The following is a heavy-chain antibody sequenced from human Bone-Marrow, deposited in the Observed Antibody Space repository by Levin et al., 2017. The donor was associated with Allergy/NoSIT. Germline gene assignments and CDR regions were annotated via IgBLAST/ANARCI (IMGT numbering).Heavy chain of an antibody. J-gene: IGHJ4*02. CDR1: GYSFTGFS. CDR3: ARDGTTSSFDF. CDR2: INPNSGDT. V-gene: IGHV1-2*06. Sequence: ASVKVSCKASGYSFTGFSMHWVRQAPGQGPEWMGRINPNSGDTKYAQRFQGRVTMTRDTSISTAYMELNRLTSDDTAFYYCARDGTTSSFDFWGQGTLVTVSS. D-gene: IGHD1/OR15-1a*01.